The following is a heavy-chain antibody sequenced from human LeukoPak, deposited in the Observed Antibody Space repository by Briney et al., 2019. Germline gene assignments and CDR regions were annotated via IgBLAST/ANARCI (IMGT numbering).Heavy chain of an antibody. Sequence: ASVKVSSKASGYTFTGYYMHWVRQAPGQGLEWMGRINPNSGGTNYAQKFQGRVTMTRDTSISTAYMELSRLRSDDTAVYYCARGENYDMSPHYYYYGMDVWGQGTTVTVSS. V-gene: IGHV1-2*06. J-gene: IGHJ6*02. CDR1: GYTFTGYY. CDR3: ARGENYDMSPHYYYYGMDV. D-gene: IGHD3-9*01. CDR2: INPNSGGT.